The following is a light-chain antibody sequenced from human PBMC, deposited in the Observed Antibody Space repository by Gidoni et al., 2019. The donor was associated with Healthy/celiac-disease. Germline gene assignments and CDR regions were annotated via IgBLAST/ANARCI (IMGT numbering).Light chain of an antibody. V-gene: IGKV1-39*01. J-gene: IGKJ3*01. CDR1: QSISSY. CDR3: QQSYSTPLFT. CDR2: AAS. Sequence: DIQMTHSPSSLSASVVDRVTITCRASQSISSYLNWYQQKPGKAPKLLIYAASSLQSGVPSKFSGSGSGTDFTLTISSLQPEDFATYYCQQSYSTPLFTFGPGTKVGVK.